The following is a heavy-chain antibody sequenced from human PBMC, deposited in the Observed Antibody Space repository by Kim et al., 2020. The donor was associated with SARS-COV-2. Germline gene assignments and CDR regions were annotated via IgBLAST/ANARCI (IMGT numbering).Heavy chain of an antibody. Sequence: TNYNPSLKSRVTISVDTSKNQFSLKLSSVTAADTAVYYCARKSSGWYSDYWGQGTLVTVSS. CDR3: ARKSSGWYSDY. V-gene: IGHV4-34*01. CDR2: T. J-gene: IGHJ4*02. D-gene: IGHD6-19*01.